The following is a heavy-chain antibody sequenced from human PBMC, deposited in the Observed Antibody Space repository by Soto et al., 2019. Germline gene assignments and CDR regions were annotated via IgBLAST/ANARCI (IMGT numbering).Heavy chain of an antibody. D-gene: IGHD6-19*01. V-gene: IGHV3-72*01. Sequence: GGSLRLSCVASGFTFSDHYLDWVRQAPGKGLEWVARTRHRARGYTTEYAASVKGRFTISRDDSKNSLYLQMDSLETEDTALYYCVVAGNDATYHYMDVWGKGTTVTVSS. CDR2: TRHRARGYTT. CDR3: VVAGNDATYHYMDV. J-gene: IGHJ6*03. CDR1: GFTFSDHY.